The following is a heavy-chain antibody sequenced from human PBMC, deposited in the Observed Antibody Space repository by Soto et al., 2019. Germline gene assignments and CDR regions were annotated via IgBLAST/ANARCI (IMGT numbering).Heavy chain of an antibody. J-gene: IGHJ3*02. CDR2: ISSSSSYI. D-gene: IGHD6-13*01. V-gene: IGHV3-21*01. CDR3: ARFMVSSWYDGGHAFDI. CDR1: GFTFSSYS. Sequence: PGGSLRLSCAASGFTFSSYSMNWVRQAPGKGLEWVSSISSSSSYIYYADSVKGRFTISRDNAKNSLYLQMNSLRAEDTAVYYCARFMVSSWYDGGHAFDIWGQGTMVTVS.